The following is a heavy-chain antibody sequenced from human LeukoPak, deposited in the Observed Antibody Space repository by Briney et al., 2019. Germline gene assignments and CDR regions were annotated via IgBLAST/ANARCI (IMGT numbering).Heavy chain of an antibody. D-gene: IGHD2-2*02. V-gene: IGHV4-61*02. J-gene: IGHJ4*02. CDR1: GGSISSGSYY. CDR2: IYTSGTT. CDR3: ARAPSVVVPAAIDY. Sequence: SETLSPTCNVSGGSISSGSYYWSWIRQPAGKGLEWIGRIYTSGTTNYNPSLKSRVTISVDTSKNQFSLKLSSVTAADTAVYYCARAPSVVVPAAIDYWGQGTLVTVSS.